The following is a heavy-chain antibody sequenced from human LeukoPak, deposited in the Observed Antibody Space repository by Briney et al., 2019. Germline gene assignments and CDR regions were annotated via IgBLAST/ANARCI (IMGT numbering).Heavy chain of an antibody. D-gene: IGHD4-23*01. CDR2: IFYTGNT. CDR1: GGSISSGDNS. CDR3: SRDSYTVVTPGSWLDP. V-gene: IGHV4-30-4*01. Sequence: PSETLSLTCTVPGGSISSGDNSWSWIRQPPGKGLEWIGYIFYTGNTYYNPSLKSRVIISVDTSKNQFSLKLSSVTAADTAVYYCSRDSYTVVTPGSWLDPWGPGALVTVSS. J-gene: IGHJ5*02.